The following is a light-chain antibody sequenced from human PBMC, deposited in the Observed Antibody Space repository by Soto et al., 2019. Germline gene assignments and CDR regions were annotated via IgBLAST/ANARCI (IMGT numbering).Light chain of an antibody. J-gene: IGLJ2*01. CDR2: DVS. Sequence: QSALTQPRSVSGSPGQSVTISCTGTSSDVGGYNYVSWYQQHPDKAPKLMIYDVSKRPSGVPDRFSGSKSGNTASLTISGLQAEDEADYYCCSYAGSTRVFGGGTKLTVL. CDR3: CSYAGSTRV. CDR1: SSDVGGYNY. V-gene: IGLV2-11*01.